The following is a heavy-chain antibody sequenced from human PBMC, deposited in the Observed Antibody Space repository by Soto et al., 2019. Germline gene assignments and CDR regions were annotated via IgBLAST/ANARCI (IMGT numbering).Heavy chain of an antibody. CDR3: TKGVRGGGSGELDY. CDR1: GFTFNNYA. V-gene: IGHV3-23*01. J-gene: IGHJ4*02. D-gene: IGHD3-10*01. Sequence: EVQLLESGGGLVQPGGSLTLSCAASGFTFNNYAMSWVRQAPGKGLEWVSSISGSGQRTNYADSVKGRFTISRDNLNDTLSLQMIRLGAGDTAIYYCTKGVRGGGSGELDYWGQGTRVTVAS. CDR2: ISGSGQRT.